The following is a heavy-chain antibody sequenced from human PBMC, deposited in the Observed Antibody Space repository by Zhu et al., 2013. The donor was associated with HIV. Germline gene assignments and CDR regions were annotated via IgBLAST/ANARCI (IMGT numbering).Heavy chain of an antibody. V-gene: IGHV1-18*01. Sequence: QVQLVQSGAEVKKPGASVKVSCKASGYSFTRYGISWVRQAPGQGLEWMGWISAYNGNTKYAQKLQGRVTMTRDTSISTAYMELSRLRSDDTAVYYCARDLGDSSGYLDYWGQGTLVTVSS. J-gene: IGHJ4*02. D-gene: IGHD3-22*01. CDR1: GYSFTRYG. CDR2: ISAYNGNT. CDR3: ARDLGDSSGYLDY.